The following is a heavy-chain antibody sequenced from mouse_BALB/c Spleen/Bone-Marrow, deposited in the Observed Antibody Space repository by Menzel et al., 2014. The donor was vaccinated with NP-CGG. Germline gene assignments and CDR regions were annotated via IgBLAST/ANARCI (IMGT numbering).Heavy chain of an antibody. J-gene: IGHJ4*01. CDR3: ARYGNGLMDY. D-gene: IGHD2-1*01. CDR1: GFNIKDTY. V-gene: IGHV14-3*02. Sequence: EVNLVESGAELVKPGASVKLSCTASGFNIKDTYMHWVKQRPEQGLEWIGRIDTANGNTKYDPKFQGKATITADTSSNTAYPQLSSLTSEDTAVYYCARYGNGLMDYWGQGTSVTVSS. CDR2: IDTANGNT.